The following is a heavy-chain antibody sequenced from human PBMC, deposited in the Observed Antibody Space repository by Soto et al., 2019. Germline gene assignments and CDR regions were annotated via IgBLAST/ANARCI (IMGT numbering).Heavy chain of an antibody. V-gene: IGHV3-73*02. Sequence: ERQLVQSGGGVVQPGGSLKLSCAAFGFTFSVSDMHWVRQASGKGLEWVGRIRGKNNNYATTYAASMTGRFIISRDDSDNTAFLQMSRLKTEDTAIYYCTRHEEGRRAVFYVMDVWGQGNTVTVSS. CDR3: TRHEEGRRAVFYVMDV. J-gene: IGHJ6*02. D-gene: IGHD6-19*01. CDR2: IRGKNNNYAT. CDR1: GFTFSVSD.